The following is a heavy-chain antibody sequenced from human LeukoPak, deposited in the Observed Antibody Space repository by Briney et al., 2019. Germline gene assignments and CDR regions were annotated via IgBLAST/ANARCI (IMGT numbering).Heavy chain of an antibody. D-gene: IGHD1-26*01. J-gene: IGHJ4*02. CDR1: GFPFSDYV. CDR3: AKRSMGELPCLDY. Sequence: QAGGSLRLSCAASGFPFSDYVMTWARQAPGGRLEWVSAIAGGSESTHYADSVQGRFTISRDNSKNTLYLQMNSLRVEDTAVYYCAKRSMGELPCLDYWGQGSLVTVSS. CDR2: IAGGSEST. V-gene: IGHV3-23*01.